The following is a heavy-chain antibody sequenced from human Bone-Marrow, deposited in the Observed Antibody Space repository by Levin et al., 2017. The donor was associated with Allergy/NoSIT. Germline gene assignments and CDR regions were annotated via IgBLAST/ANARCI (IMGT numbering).Heavy chain of an antibody. Sequence: SVKVSCKTSGGTFSTHVISWVRQAPGQGLEWMGGITPIFGTANYAQKFQGRLTITADDFASTVYMDLSSLKSGDTAVYYCASSSDLESTFDYWGQGTLVTVSS. J-gene: IGHJ4*02. CDR2: ITPIFGTA. CDR1: GGTFSTHV. CDR3: ASSSDLESTFDY. V-gene: IGHV1-69*13. D-gene: IGHD3-3*01.